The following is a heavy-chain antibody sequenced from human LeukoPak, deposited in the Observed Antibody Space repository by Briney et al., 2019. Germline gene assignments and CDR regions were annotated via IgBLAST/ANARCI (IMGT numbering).Heavy chain of an antibody. D-gene: IGHD5-12*01. J-gene: IGHJ6*03. CDR2: INPNSGGT. V-gene: IGHV1-2*02. Sequence: ASVKVSCKASEYTFTGYYMHWVRQAPGQGLEWMGWINPNSGGTNYAQKFQGRVTMTRDTSISTAYMELSRLRSEDTAVYYCARTPKEGGYDIVSRYMDVWGKGTTVTVSS. CDR3: ARTPKEGGYDIVSRYMDV. CDR1: EYTFTGYY.